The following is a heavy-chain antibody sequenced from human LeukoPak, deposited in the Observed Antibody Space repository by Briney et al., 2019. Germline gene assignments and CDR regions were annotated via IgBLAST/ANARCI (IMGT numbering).Heavy chain of an antibody. Sequence: GGSLSLSCAASGFTISSYRMSWVRQAPGRGLEWVANIKQDGGMRQYVDSVRGRFTISRHNAKSALYLQMSSLKAEDSAVYYCARDEKSGYYVYWGQGTLVTVSS. D-gene: IGHD2/OR15-2a*01. V-gene: IGHV3-7*01. CDR2: IKQDGGMR. J-gene: IGHJ4*02. CDR1: GFTISSYR. CDR3: ARDEKSGYYVY.